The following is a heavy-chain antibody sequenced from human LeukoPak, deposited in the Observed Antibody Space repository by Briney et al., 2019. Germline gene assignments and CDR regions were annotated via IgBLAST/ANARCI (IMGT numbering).Heavy chain of an antibody. CDR1: GFTFSSYG. J-gene: IGHJ4*02. CDR3: AKSSLSYSSSYQTPFDY. D-gene: IGHD6-6*01. Sequence: GGSLRLSCAASGFTFSSYGMHWVRQAPGKGLEWVAVISYDGSKKFYADSVKGRFTISRDNSKNTLYLQMNSLRAEDTAVYYCAKSSLSYSSSYQTPFDYWGQGTLVTVSS. CDR2: ISYDGSKK. V-gene: IGHV3-30*18.